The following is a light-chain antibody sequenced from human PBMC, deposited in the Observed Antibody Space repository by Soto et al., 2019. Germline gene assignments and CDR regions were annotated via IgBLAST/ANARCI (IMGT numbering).Light chain of an antibody. V-gene: IGKV4-1*01. CDR2: WAS. Sequence: DIVMTQSPDSLAVSLGERATINCKSSQSVLHSSNNKNYLAWYQQKPAQPPKLLIYWASTRESGVPDRFSGSGSGTEFTLTISSLQAEDGAVYYCQQYYSTPPTFGGGTKVEIK. J-gene: IGKJ4*01. CDR1: QSVLHSSNNKNY. CDR3: QQYYSTPPT.